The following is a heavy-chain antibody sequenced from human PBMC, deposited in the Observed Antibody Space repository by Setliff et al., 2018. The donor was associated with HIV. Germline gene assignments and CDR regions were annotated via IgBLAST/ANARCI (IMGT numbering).Heavy chain of an antibody. Sequence: SVKVSCKASGGTFSTHSISWVRQAPGQGLEWMGGIIPIFGTTNYARKFQGRVTITADDSTSTAYMDLNNLRSEDTAVYYCARESGICGGDCHYAFDMWGHGTRVPSPQ. V-gene: IGHV1-69*13. J-gene: IGHJ3*02. D-gene: IGHD2-21*02. CDR3: ARESGICGGDCHYAFDM. CDR2: IIPIFGTT. CDR1: GGTFSTHS.